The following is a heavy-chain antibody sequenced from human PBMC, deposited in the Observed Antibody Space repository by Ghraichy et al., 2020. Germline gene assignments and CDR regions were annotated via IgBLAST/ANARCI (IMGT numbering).Heavy chain of an antibody. CDR3: ARDWADTTMRSQDY. CDR2: IKPDGSEK. V-gene: IGHV3-7*03. CDR1: GFTFNNYW. Sequence: GESLNITCAASGFTFNNYWMTWVRQAPGKGLEWVAMIKPDGSEKYYVDSVKGRFTISRDNAKNSLYLQMNSLRAEDTAVYYCARDWADTTMRSQDYWGQGTLVTVSS. D-gene: IGHD5-18*01. J-gene: IGHJ4*02.